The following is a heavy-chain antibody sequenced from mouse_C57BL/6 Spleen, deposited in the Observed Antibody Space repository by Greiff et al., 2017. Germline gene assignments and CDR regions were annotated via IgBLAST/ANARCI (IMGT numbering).Heavy chain of an antibody. CDR2: IDPNSGGT. J-gene: IGHJ2*01. V-gene: IGHV1-72*01. D-gene: IGHD1-1*01. CDR3: ARSGTSVVATYYFDY. CDR1: GYTFTSYW. Sequence: QVQLQQSGAELVKPGASVKLSCKASGYTFTSYWMHWVKQRPGRGLEWIGRIDPNSGGTKYNEKFKSKATLTVDKPSSTAYMQLSSLTSEDSAVSYCARSGTSVVATYYFDYWGQGTTLTVSS.